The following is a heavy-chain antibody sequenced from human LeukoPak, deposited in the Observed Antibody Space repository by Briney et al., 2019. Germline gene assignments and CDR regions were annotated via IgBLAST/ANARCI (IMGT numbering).Heavy chain of an antibody. CDR1: GGSISSSSYY. Sequence: SETLSLTCTVSGGSISSSSYYWGWIRQPPGKGLEWIGSIYYSGSTYYNPSLKSRVTISVDTSKNQFSLKLNSVTAADTAVYYCASGPYYYDTNWGQGTLVTVSS. CDR2: IYYSGST. V-gene: IGHV4-39*07. J-gene: IGHJ4*02. CDR3: ASGPYYYDTN. D-gene: IGHD3-22*01.